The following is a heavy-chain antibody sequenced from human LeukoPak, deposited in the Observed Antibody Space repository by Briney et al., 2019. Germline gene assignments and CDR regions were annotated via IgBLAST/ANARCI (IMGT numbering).Heavy chain of an antibody. Sequence: SETLSLTCTVSGGSISSYYWSWIRQPPGKGLEWIGYIYTSGSTNYNPSLKSRVTISVDTSKNQFSLKLSSVTAADTAVYYCARVDFDWRHMDVWGKGTTVTVSS. J-gene: IGHJ6*03. CDR1: GGSISSYY. V-gene: IGHV4-4*09. CDR2: IYTSGST. CDR3: ARVDFDWRHMDV. D-gene: IGHD3-9*01.